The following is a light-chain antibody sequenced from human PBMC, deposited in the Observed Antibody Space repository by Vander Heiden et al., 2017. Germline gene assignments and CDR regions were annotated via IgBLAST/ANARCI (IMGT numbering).Light chain of an antibody. CDR2: EVS. CDR3: SSYAGSNNLV. Sequence: QSALTQPHSASGSSGQSVTISCTGTSSDVGGYDYVSWYQQHPGKAPRLMIYEVSKRPSGVPDRFSGSKSGNTASLTVSGLQAEDEADYYCSSYAGSNNLVFGGGTKVTFL. J-gene: IGLJ2*01. CDR1: SSDVGGYDY. V-gene: IGLV2-8*01.